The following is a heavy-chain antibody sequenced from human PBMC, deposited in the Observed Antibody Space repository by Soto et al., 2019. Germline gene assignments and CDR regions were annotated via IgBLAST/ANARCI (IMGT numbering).Heavy chain of an antibody. V-gene: IGHV1-69*13. Sequence: SVKVSCKASGGTFSSYAISWVRQAPGQGLEWMGRIIPIFGTANYAQKFQGRVTITADESTSTAYMELSSLRSEDTAVYYCARDSLAAADPDYYYGMDVWGQGTTVTVSS. CDR1: GGTFSSYA. CDR2: IIPIFGTA. D-gene: IGHD6-13*01. CDR3: ARDSLAAADPDYYYGMDV. J-gene: IGHJ6*02.